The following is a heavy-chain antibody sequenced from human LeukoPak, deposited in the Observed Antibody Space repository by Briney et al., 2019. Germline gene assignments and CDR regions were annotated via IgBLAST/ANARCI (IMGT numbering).Heavy chain of an antibody. CDR3: ARVHFSSSPYFDY. V-gene: IGHV3-74*01. CDR2: INSDGSWT. CDR1: GNYW. J-gene: IGHJ4*02. Sequence: PGGSLRLSCAASGNYWMHWVRQAPGKGLAWVSHINSDGSWTSYADSVKGRFTISRDNSKNTLYLQMNSLRAEDTAVYYCARVHFSSSPYFDYWGQGTLVTVSS. D-gene: IGHD6-6*01.